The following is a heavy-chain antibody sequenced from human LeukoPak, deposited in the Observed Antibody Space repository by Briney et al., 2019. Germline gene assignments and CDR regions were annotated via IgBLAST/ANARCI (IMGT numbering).Heavy chain of an antibody. Sequence: PSETLSLTCTVSGGSISSSSYYWGWIRQPPGKGLEWIGSIYYSGSTYYNPSLKSRVTISVDTSKNQFSLKLSSVTAADTAVYYCARGNDYSNNWFDPWGQGTLVTVSS. V-gene: IGHV4-39*07. CDR2: IYYSGST. J-gene: IGHJ5*02. CDR3: ARGNDYSNNWFDP. CDR1: GGSISSSSYY. D-gene: IGHD4-11*01.